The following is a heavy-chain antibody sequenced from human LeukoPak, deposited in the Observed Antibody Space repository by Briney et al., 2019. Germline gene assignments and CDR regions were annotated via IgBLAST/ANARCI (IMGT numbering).Heavy chain of an antibody. D-gene: IGHD2-2*01. CDR2: IRYDGNNI. CDR3: ARDGRRNCSNLNCYIFSN. V-gene: IGHV3-30*02. Sequence: GGSLRLSCAASGFTFSSFGIHWVRQAPGKGLEWVTFIRYDGNNINYADSVKGRFTISRDNSNNTVHLQMNSLRGEDTAVYYCARDGRRNCSNLNCYIFSNWGQGTLVTVSS. J-gene: IGHJ4*02. CDR1: GFTFSSFG.